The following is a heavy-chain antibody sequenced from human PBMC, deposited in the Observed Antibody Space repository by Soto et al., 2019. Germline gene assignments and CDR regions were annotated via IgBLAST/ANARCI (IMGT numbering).Heavy chain of an antibody. CDR1: GYTFTGYY. CDR2: INPNSGGT. V-gene: IGHV1-2*02. CDR3: ARDIADIVVVPAAPDY. D-gene: IGHD2-2*01. Sequence: ASVKVSCKASGYTFTGYYMHWVRQAPGQGLEWMGWINPNSGGTNYAQKFQGRVTMTRDTSISTAYMELSRLRSDDTAVYYCARDIADIVVVPAAPDYWGQGTLVTVSS. J-gene: IGHJ4*02.